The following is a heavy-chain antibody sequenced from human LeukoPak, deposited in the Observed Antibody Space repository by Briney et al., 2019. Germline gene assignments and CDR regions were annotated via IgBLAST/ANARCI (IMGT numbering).Heavy chain of an antibody. Sequence: SETLSLTCTVSGGSISSYYWSWIRQPPGKGLEWIGYIYYSGSTNYNPSLKSRVTISVDTSKNQFSLKLSSVTAADTAVYYCAREHGSGSFYYYYYMDVWGKGTTVTISS. V-gene: IGHV4-59*12. CDR3: AREHGSGSFYYYYYMDV. CDR1: GGSISSYY. J-gene: IGHJ6*03. D-gene: IGHD3-10*01. CDR2: IYYSGST.